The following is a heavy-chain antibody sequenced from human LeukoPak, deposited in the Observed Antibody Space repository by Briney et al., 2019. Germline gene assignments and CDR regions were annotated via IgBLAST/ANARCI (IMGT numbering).Heavy chain of an antibody. V-gene: IGHV3-21*01. CDR3: ARGPVDTAMVIGYYFDC. CDR1: GFTFSSHS. CDR2: ISSSSSYI. Sequence: PGGSLRLSCAASGFTFSSHSMNWVRQAPGKGLEWVSSISSSSSYIYYADSVKGRFTISRDNAKNSLYLQMNSLRAEDTAEYYCARGPVDTAMVIGYYFDCWGQGTLVTVSS. J-gene: IGHJ4*02. D-gene: IGHD5-18*01.